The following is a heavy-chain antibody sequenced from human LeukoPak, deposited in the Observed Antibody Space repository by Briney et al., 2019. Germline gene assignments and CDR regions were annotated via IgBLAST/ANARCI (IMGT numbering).Heavy chain of an antibody. V-gene: IGHV3-23*01. Sequence: GGSLRLSCAASGFTFSSYAMSWVRQAPGKGLEWVSAISGSGGSTYYADSVKGRFTISRDNSKNTLYLQMNSLRAEDTAVYYCAKDLGYYGSGSYKDYWGQGTLVTVSS. J-gene: IGHJ4*02. D-gene: IGHD3-10*01. CDR1: GFTFSSYA. CDR3: AKDLGYYGSGSYKDY. CDR2: ISGSGGST.